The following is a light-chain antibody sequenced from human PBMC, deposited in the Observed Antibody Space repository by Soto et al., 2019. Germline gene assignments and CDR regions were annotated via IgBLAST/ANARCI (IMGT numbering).Light chain of an antibody. V-gene: IGKV3-20*01. Sequence: EIVLTHSPCTRSLSPGERATLSCRASQSVSSSYLAWYQQKPGQAPRLLIYGASSRATGIPDRFSGSGSGTDFTLTISRLEPEDFAVYYCQQYGSSRGWTFGQG. J-gene: IGKJ1*01. CDR2: GAS. CDR1: QSVSSSY. CDR3: QQYGSSRGWT.